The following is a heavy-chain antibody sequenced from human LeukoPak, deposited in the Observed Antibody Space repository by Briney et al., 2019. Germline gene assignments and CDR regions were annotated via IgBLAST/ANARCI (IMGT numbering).Heavy chain of an antibody. CDR1: GYTFTSYY. CDR2: INPSGGST. Sequence: GASVKVSCKASGYTFTSYYIHWLRQAPGQGLEWMGIINPSGGSTSYAQKFQGRVTMTRDTSTSTVYMELSSLRSEDTAVYYCAREPTAANLYSSSWTLTGTFDYWGQGTLVTVSS. V-gene: IGHV1-46*01. CDR3: AREPTAANLYSSSWTLTGTFDY. J-gene: IGHJ4*02. D-gene: IGHD6-13*01.